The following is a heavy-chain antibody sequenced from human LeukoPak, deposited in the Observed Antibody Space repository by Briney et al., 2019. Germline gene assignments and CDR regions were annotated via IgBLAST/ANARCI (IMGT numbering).Heavy chain of an antibody. CDR2: VNPKSGNT. CDR3: AREVRGNSDHFDY. V-gene: IGHV1-8*03. J-gene: IGHJ4*02. D-gene: IGHD4-23*01. CDR1: GYTFSNYD. Sequence: ASVKVSCKASGYTFSNYDINWVRQAPGQGLEWMGWVNPKSGNTGYKQKFQARVTITRDTSITTAYMELRSLTSDDTAVYYCAREVRGNSDHFDYWGQGTLVTVSS.